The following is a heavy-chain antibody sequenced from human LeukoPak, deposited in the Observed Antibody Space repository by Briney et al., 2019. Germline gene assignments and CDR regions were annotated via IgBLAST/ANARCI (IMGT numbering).Heavy chain of an antibody. Sequence: SGPTLVNPTQTLTLTCTFSGFSLSTSGMCVSWICQPPGKALEWLARIDWDDDKYYSTSLKTRLTISKDTSKNQVVLTMTNMDPVDTATYYCARSPVVVPAAKNYYYYGMDVWGQGTTVTVSS. D-gene: IGHD2-2*01. CDR3: ARSPVVVPAAKNYYYYGMDV. CDR2: IDWDDDK. CDR1: GFSLSTSGMC. V-gene: IGHV2-70*11. J-gene: IGHJ6*02.